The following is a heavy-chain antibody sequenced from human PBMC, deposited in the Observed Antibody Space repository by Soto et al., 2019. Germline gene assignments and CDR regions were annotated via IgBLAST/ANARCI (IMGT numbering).Heavy chain of an antibody. Sequence: QVQLVQSGAEVKKPESSVKVSCKAPGGTFSTYAISWVRQAPGQGLEWMGGIIPMFGTANYAQRFPDRVTITADAATNTVFMELSSLRSEDTAVYFCASGIQLWLRRINNGYSGWGQGPLVTVSS. CDR2: IIPMFGTA. D-gene: IGHD5-18*01. J-gene: IGHJ4*02. CDR1: GGTFSTYA. CDR3: ASGIQLWLRRINNGYSG. V-gene: IGHV1-69*12.